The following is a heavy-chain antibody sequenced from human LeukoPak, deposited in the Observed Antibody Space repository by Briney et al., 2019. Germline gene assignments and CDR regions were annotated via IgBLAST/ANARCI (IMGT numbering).Heavy chain of an antibody. CDR3: ARGKYSSGWFDY. CDR2: ITTSSTYI. J-gene: IGHJ4*02. CDR1: GFTVSSNY. V-gene: IGHV3-21*01. Sequence: AGGSLRLSCAATGFTVSSNYMSWVRQAPGKGLEWVSSITTSSTYISYADSVKGRFTISRDNAKNSLYLQMNSLRAEDTAVYYCARGKYSSGWFDYWGQGTLVTVSS. D-gene: IGHD6-19*01.